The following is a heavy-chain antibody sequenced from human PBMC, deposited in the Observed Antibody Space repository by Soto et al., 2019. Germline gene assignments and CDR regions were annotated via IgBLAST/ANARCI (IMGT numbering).Heavy chain of an antibody. D-gene: IGHD3-3*01. CDR3: ASHYNMWSGYLSPVDY. CDR1: GYTFSDYY. Sequence: GGSLRLSCAASGYTFSDYYMSWIRQAPGKGLEWISYIDTSSTKIYYADSVKGRFTISRDNAKNSLYLEMNSLRDEDTAVYYCASHYNMWSGYLSPVDYWGQGTLVTVSS. CDR2: IDTSSTKI. V-gene: IGHV3-11*01. J-gene: IGHJ4*02.